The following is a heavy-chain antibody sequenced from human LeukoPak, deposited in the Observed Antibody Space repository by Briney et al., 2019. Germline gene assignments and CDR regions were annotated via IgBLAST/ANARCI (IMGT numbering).Heavy chain of an antibody. J-gene: IGHJ4*02. CDR3: ARGYNYYDSSGYSYYFDY. CDR1: GYSFTSYW. D-gene: IGHD3-22*01. CDR2: IYPGDSDT. Sequence: GESLKIPCKGSGYSFTSYWIGWVRQMPGKGLEWMGIIYPGDSDTRYSPSFQGQVTISADKSISTAYLQWSSLKASDAAMYYCARGYNYYDSSGYSYYFDYWGQGTLVTVSS. V-gene: IGHV5-51*01.